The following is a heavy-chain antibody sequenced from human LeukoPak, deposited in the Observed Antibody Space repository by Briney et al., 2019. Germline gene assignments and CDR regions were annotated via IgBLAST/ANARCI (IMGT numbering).Heavy chain of an antibody. CDR2: INHSGST. CDR1: GGSFSGYY. V-gene: IGHV4-34*01. D-gene: IGHD4-17*01. J-gene: IGHJ6*03. Sequence: SETLSLTCAVYGGSFSGYYWSWIRQPPGKGLEWIGEINHSGSTNYNPSLKSRVTISVDTSKNQFPLKLSSVTAADTAVYYCARMTVYYYYMDVWGKGTTVTVSS. CDR3: ARMTVYYYYMDV.